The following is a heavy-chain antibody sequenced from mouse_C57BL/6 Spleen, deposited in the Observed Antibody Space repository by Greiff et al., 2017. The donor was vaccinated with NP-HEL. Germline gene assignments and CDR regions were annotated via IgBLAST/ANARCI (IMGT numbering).Heavy chain of an antibody. CDR2: INPGSGGT. V-gene: IGHV1-54*01. CDR1: GYAFTNYL. CDR3: ARGTVYGSSYDYFDY. Sequence: VQLQQSGAELVRPGTSVKVSCKASGYAFTNYLIEWVKQRPGQGLEWIGVINPGSGGTNYNEKFKGKATLTADKSSSTAYMQLSSLTSEDSAVYFCARGTVYGSSYDYFDYWGQGTTLTVSS. D-gene: IGHD1-1*01. J-gene: IGHJ2*01.